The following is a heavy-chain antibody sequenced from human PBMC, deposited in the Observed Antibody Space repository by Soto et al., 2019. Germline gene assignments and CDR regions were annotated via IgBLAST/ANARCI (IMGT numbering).Heavy chain of an antibody. CDR1: GFTFSSYN. D-gene: IGHD4-17*01. CDR3: ARAYLRWDNWLDP. V-gene: IGHV3-33*01. J-gene: IGHJ5*02. CDR2: IWYDGSKR. Sequence: GGSLRLSCAASGFTFSSYNIHWVRQAPGKGLEWVAVIWYDGSKRYYGDSVKGRFTISRDNAKNSLYLQMNSLRAEDTAVYYCARAYLRWDNWLDPWGQGTLVTVSS.